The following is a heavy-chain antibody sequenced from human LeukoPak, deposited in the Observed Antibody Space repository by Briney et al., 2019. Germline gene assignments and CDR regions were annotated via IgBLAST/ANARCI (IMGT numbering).Heavy chain of an antibody. CDR3: ASQMVRGPHYYYYGMDV. CDR1: GYSLTELS. CDR2: LDVEDGDGET. J-gene: IGHJ6*02. V-gene: IGHV1-24*01. Sequence: ASVKVSCKVSGYSLTELSKYWVRLAPGKGLEWMGGLDVEDGDGETIYAQKFEGRVTMTEDTSSDTVYMELSRLRSDDTAVYYCASQMVRGPHYYYYGMDVWGQGTTVTVSS. D-gene: IGHD3-10*01.